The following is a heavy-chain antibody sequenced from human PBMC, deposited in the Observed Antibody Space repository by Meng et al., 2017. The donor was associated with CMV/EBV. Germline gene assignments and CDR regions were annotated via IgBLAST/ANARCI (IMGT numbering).Heavy chain of an antibody. Sequence: SQTLSLTCAISGDSVSSNSAAWNWIRQSPSRGLEWLGRTYYRSKWYNDYAVSVKSRITINPDTSKNQFSLKLSSVTAADTAVYYCASYWYQLLEDNYNWFDPWGQGTLVTVSS. J-gene: IGHJ5*02. CDR2: TYYRSKWYN. CDR3: ASYWYQLLEDNYNWFDP. CDR1: GDSVSSNSAA. V-gene: IGHV6-1*01. D-gene: IGHD2-2*01.